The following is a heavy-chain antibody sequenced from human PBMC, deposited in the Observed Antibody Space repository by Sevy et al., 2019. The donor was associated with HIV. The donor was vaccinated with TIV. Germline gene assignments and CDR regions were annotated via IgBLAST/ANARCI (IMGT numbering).Heavy chain of an antibody. CDR1: GFTFSSYE. CDR2: ISNSGTTI. CDR3: ARDLPPSATTVAHFDY. V-gene: IGHV3-48*03. D-gene: IGHD4-17*01. J-gene: IGHJ4*02. Sequence: GGFLRLSCAASGFTFSSYEMNWVRQAPGKGLEWLSYISNSGTTISYSDSVRGRFTISRDNARNSLYLQMNSLRAEDTAVYYCARDLPPSATTVAHFDYWGQGTLVTVSS.